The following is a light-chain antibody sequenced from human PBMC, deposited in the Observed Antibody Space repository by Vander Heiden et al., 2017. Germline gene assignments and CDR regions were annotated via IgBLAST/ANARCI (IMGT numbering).Light chain of an antibody. J-gene: IGKJ1*01. CDR2: GAS. V-gene: IGKV3D-15*01. CDR3: QQYNNWPKT. Sequence: EIVMTQSPATLSVSPGERATLSCRASRSVSSNLAWYQQKPGQAPRTLIYGASIRASGIPDRFRGSGSGTEFTLTISSLQSEDFAVYYCQQYNNWPKTFGQGTKVEIK. CDR1: RSVSSN.